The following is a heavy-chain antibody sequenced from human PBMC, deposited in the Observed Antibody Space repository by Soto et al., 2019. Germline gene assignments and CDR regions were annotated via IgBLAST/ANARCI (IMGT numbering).Heavy chain of an antibody. D-gene: IGHD1-1*01. CDR1: GLTGRGKTY. Sequence: DEPLGESGGWWMQPVESLRLSCAASGLTGRGKTYVAWVLQTPGKGREWVAALYDVDGSFYADSVKGRFTTSSDRSKTTVYLQMHGLRPDDTGAYDRATWHEREPAYDVWGQGTPVTVSS. CDR2: LYDVDGS. J-gene: IGHJ3*01. CDR3: ATWHEREPAYDV. V-gene: IGHV3-53*01.